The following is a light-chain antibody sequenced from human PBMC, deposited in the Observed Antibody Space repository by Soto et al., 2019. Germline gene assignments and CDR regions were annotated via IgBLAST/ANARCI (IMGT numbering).Light chain of an antibody. J-gene: IGKJ3*01. CDR2: GAS. V-gene: IGKV3-15*01. CDR1: QSGSSN. Sequence: ENVNTQAPSTPSRSPGERATLSCRASQSGSSNLAWYQQKPGQAPRLLIYGASTRATGIPARFSGSGSGTEFTLTISSLQSEDFAVYYCQQYNNWPFTFGPGTKVDIK. CDR3: QQYNNWPFT.